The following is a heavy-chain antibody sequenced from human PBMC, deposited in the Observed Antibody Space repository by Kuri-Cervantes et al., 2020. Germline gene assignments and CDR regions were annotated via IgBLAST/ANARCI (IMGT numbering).Heavy chain of an antibody. Sequence: GESLKISCAASGFISSNHGIHWVRQSLGKGLEWVAFIRFDGGIGYYADSVQSRFAISRDNSKNMVFLDLNSLRTEDTAVYYCARGPSGTYPTYFDCWGQGTLVTVSS. V-gene: IGHV3-30*02. D-gene: IGHD1-26*01. CDR1: GFISSNHG. CDR2: IRFDGGIG. CDR3: ARGPSGTYPTYFDC. J-gene: IGHJ4*02.